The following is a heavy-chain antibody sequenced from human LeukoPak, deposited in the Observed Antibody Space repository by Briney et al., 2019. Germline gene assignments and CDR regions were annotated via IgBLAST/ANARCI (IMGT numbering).Heavy chain of an antibody. D-gene: IGHD1-26*01. CDR2: ISYDGSNK. CDR1: GFTFSSYA. V-gene: IGHV3-30-3*01. Sequence: GGSLRLSCAASGFTFSSYAMHWVRQAPGKGLEWVAVISYDGSNKYYADSVKGRFTISRDNSKNTLYLQMNSLRAEDTAAYYCASPLRGWGYFDYWGQGTLVTVSS. J-gene: IGHJ4*02. CDR3: ASPLRGWGYFDY.